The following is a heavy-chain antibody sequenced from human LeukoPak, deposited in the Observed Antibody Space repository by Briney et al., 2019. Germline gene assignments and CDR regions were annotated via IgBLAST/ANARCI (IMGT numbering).Heavy chain of an antibody. D-gene: IGHD3-22*01. V-gene: IGHV4-61*02. CDR1: GDSISSGDYY. Sequence: PSETLSLTCTVSGDSISSGDYYWSWIRQPAGKGLEWIGRIPSSGSTNYNPSLKSRVTISVDTSKNQFSLKLSSVTAADTAVYFCARGPYSYDSSGAFDIWGQGTMVTVSS. CDR3: ARGPYSYDSSGAFDI. CDR2: IPSSGST. J-gene: IGHJ3*02.